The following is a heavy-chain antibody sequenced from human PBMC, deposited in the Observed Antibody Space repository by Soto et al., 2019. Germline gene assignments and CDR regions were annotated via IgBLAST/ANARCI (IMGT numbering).Heavy chain of an antibody. D-gene: IGHD2-8*01. J-gene: IGHJ6*02. Sequence: QVQLVQSGAEVKKPGASVKVSCKASGYTFTTYDISWVRQAPGQGLEWMGRISTYNGNTNYPQSLQGRLTMATDTSTTIAYMVLRSVRSADSAVYYCARDPYHVLMVNAPNLYGMDVWGQGSTVIVS. CDR3: ARDPYHVLMVNAPNLYGMDV. CDR1: GYTFTTYD. V-gene: IGHV1-18*01. CDR2: ISTYNGNT.